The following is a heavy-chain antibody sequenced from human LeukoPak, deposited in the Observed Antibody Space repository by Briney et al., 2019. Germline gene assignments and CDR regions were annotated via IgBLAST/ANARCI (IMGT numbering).Heavy chain of an antibody. CDR1: GYTFTDYY. CDR2: VIPSSGGI. J-gene: IGHJ4*02. V-gene: IGHV1-2*02. CDR3: APFNHDQNMFDQ. Sequence: ASVKVSCKASGYTFTDYYMHWVRQAPGQGLEWMGWVIPSSGGITYAEKFQDRVAMTRDTSTSTAYMELTRLTSDDTAVYYCAPFNHDQNMFDQWGQGTLVTVSS. D-gene: IGHD2/OR15-2a*01.